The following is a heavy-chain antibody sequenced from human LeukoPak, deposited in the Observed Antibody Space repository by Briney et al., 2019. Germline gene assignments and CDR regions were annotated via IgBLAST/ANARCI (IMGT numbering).Heavy chain of an antibody. D-gene: IGHD3-22*01. V-gene: IGHV4-39*01. J-gene: IGHJ4*02. CDR3: ARGGYSYGWYYYDSSGYQLFDY. CDR1: GGSISSSSYY. Sequence: PSETLSLTCTVSGGSISSSSYYWGWIRQPPGKGLEWIGSIYYSGSTYYNPSLKSRVTISVDTSKNQFSLKLSSVTAADTAVYYCARGGYSYGWYYYDSSGYQLFDYWGQGTLVTVSS. CDR2: IYYSGST.